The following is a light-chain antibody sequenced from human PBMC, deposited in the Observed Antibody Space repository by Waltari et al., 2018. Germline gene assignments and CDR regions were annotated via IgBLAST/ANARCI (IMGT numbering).Light chain of an antibody. Sequence: SALTQPASMSGSPGQSITIPCTGSSSDVGSYNFVPWYQHHPGKAPRLMIFEVSKRPSGVSGRFSGAKSGNTASLTISGLQAGDEADYYCCSYAGGRTSVFGGGTKLTVL. J-gene: IGLJ3*02. CDR3: CSYAGGRTSV. V-gene: IGLV2-23*02. CDR2: EVS. CDR1: SSDVGSYNF.